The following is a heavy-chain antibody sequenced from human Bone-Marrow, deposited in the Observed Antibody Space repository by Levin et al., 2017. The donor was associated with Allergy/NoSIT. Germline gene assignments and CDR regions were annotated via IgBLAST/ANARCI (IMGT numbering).Heavy chain of an antibody. CDR3: ATAVPWYYDSSGYRAFDI. CDR2: FDPEDGET. Sequence: ASVKVSCKVSGYTLTELSMHWVRQAPGKGLEWMGGFDPEDGETIYAQKFQGRVTMTEDTSTDTAYMELSSLRSEDTAVYYCATAVPWYYDSSGYRAFDIWGQGTMVTVSS. V-gene: IGHV1-24*01. J-gene: IGHJ3*02. CDR1: GYTLTELS. D-gene: IGHD3-22*01.